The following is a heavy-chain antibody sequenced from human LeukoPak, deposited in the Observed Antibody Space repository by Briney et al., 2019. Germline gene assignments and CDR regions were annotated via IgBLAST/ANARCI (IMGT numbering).Heavy chain of an antibody. CDR2: IYYTGST. CDR3: ARGSGFYGY. D-gene: IGHD6-19*01. J-gene: IGHJ4*02. CDR1: GGSISSYY. V-gene: IGHV4-59*01. Sequence: SETLSLTCTVSGGSISSYYWSWFRQPPGKGLEWIGHIYYTGSTNYNPSLKSRVTISVDTSKNQFSLKLSSVTAADTAVYYCARGSGFYGYWGQGTLVTVSS.